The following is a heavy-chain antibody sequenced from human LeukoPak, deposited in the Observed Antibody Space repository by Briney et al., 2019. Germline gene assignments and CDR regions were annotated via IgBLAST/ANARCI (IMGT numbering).Heavy chain of an antibody. V-gene: IGHV3-48*03. D-gene: IGHD5-18*01. CDR1: GFTFSSYE. J-gene: IGHJ4*02. CDR3: ASAAGRVQLWLEGYYFDY. CDR2: ISSSGSTI. Sequence: GGSLRLSCAASGFTFSSYEMNWVRQAPGKGLEWVSYISSSGSTIYYADSVKGRFTISRDNAKNSLYLQMNSLRAEDTAVYYCASAAGRVQLWLEGYYFDYWGQGTLVTVSS.